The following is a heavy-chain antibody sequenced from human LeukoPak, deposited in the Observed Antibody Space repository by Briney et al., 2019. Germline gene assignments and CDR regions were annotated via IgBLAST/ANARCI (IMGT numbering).Heavy chain of an antibody. CDR1: GFRFSNYG. V-gene: IGHV3-30*02. Sequence: PGGSLRLSCAASGFRFSNYGMNWVRQAPGKGLEWMTSISDHGSNKCYADSVKGRFTISRDNSKNTVELQMNSLKTEDTAVYYCAKGRGSGTYSTDYWGQGTLVTVSS. J-gene: IGHJ4*02. CDR3: AKGRGSGTYSTDY. D-gene: IGHD1-26*01. CDR2: ISDHGSNK.